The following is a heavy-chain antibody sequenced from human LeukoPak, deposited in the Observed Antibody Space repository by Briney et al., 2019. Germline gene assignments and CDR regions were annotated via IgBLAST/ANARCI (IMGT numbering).Heavy chain of an antibody. J-gene: IGHJ5*02. CDR1: GFSFSDDY. Sequence: KSGGSQRLSCAASGFSFSDDYMSWIRQAPGKGLEWVSYVSGTSTYTSYADSVRGRFTISRDNAKNSLYLQMNSLRAEDTAVYYCVRLYDARPSSWGQGTLVTVSS. CDR2: VSGTSTYT. CDR3: VRLYDARPSS. D-gene: IGHD3-22*01. V-gene: IGHV3-11*06.